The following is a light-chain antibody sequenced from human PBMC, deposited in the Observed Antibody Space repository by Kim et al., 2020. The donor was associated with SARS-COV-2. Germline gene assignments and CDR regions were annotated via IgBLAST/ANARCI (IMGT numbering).Light chain of an antibody. CDR2: ATS. V-gene: IGKV1-17*01. J-gene: IGKJ4*01. CDR1: QGIRND. Sequence: DIQMTQSPSTLSASVGDRVTITCRASQGIRNDLAWYQQKPGTSPKRLIYATSTLQSGVPSRFSGSGSGTEFTLTISSLQPEDFATYYCLQHNTYPLTFGGGTKLEIK. CDR3: LQHNTYPLT.